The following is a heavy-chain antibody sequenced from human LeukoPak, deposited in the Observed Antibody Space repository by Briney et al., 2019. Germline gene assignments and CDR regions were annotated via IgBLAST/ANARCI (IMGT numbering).Heavy chain of an antibody. CDR1: GGSTSSSTYY. V-gene: IGHV4-61*05. Sequence: SETLSLTCTVSGGSTSSSTYYWDWIRQPPGMGLEWIGCIYYSGSTNYNPSLKSRVTISVDTSKDQFSLRLTSVTAADTAVYYCARSFLGDWYFDLWGRGTLVTVSS. CDR3: ARSFLGDWYFDL. D-gene: IGHD1-26*01. J-gene: IGHJ2*01. CDR2: IYYSGST.